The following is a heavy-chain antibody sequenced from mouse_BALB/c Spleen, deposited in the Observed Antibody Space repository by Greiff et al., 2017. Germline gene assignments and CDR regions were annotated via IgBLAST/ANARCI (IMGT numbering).Heavy chain of an antibody. CDR1: GFTFSSYG. V-gene: IGHV5-6-3*01. CDR3: ARDLYYGNSYYAMDY. D-gene: IGHD2-1*01. Sequence: DVMLVESGGGLVQPGGSLKLSCAASGFTFSSYGMSWVRQTPDKRLELVATINSNGGSTYYPDSVKGRFTISRDNAKNTLYLQMSSLKSEDTAMYYCARDLYYGNSYYAMDYWGQGTSVTVSS. CDR2: INSNGGST. J-gene: IGHJ4*01.